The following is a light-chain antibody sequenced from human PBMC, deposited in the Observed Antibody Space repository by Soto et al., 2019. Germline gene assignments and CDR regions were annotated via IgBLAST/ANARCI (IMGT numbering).Light chain of an antibody. V-gene: IGKV3-15*01. CDR1: QSVSIH. CDR3: QQYNNWLGT. J-gene: IGKJ1*01. Sequence: ETVMTQSPGTLSVSLGERATLSCRASQSVSIHLAWYQQKPGQAPRILIYDTSTRATGIPARFSGSGSGTEFTLTISSLQSEDFAVYYCQQYNNWLGTFGQGTKVDIK. CDR2: DTS.